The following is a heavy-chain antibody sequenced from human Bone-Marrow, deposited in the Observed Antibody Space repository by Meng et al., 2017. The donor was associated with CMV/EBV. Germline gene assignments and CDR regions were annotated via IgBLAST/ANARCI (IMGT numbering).Heavy chain of an antibody. V-gene: IGHV3-48*04. CDR2: VSSSSSTI. D-gene: IGHD1-26*01. CDR3: ARDSTIVGVKGYYYGMDV. Sequence: GGSLRLSCAASGFTFSSYSMNWVRQAPGKGLEWVSYVSSSSSTIYYADSVKGRFTIFRDNAKNSLYLQMNSLRAEDTAVYYCARDSTIVGVKGYYYGMDVWGQGTTVTVSS. J-gene: IGHJ6*02. CDR1: GFTFSSYS.